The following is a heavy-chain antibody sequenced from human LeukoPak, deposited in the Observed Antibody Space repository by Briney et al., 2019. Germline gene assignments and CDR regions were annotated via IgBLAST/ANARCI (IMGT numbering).Heavy chain of an antibody. D-gene: IGHD4-17*01. CDR1: GFTFSSYV. CDR3: AKDQRILYGDYAPDY. CDR2: ISYDGIKK. V-gene: IGHV3-30*04. Sequence: GGSLRLSCEASGFTFSSYVMHWVRQAPGKGLEWVALISYDGIKKSYADSVKGRFTISRENSKNTLYVQMNGLRAEDTAVYYCAKDQRILYGDYAPDYWGQGTLVTVSS. J-gene: IGHJ4*02.